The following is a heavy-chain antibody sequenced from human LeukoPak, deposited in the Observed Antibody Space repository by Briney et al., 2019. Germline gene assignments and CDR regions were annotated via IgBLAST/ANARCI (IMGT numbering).Heavy chain of an antibody. D-gene: IGHD3-3*01. Sequence: ASETLSLTCTVSGYSISSGYYWGWIRQPPGKGLGWIGSIYHSGSTYYNPSLKSRVTISVDTSKNQFSLKLSSVTAADTAVYYCARILEWLYTVDYWGQGTLVTVSS. CDR1: GYSISSGYY. CDR2: IYHSGST. J-gene: IGHJ4*02. CDR3: ARILEWLYTVDY. V-gene: IGHV4-38-2*02.